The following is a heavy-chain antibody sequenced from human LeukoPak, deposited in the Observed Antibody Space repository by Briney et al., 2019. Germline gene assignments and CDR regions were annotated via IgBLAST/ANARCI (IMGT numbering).Heavy chain of an antibody. CDR2: IRSDGTT. CDR3: ARRRGGYGEGELDY. Sequence: GGSLRLSCAASGFIASNKYMSWVRQAPGKGLEWVSTIRSDGTTDYADSVKGRFTISRGDSKNTVYLQMDSLRVEDTAVYSCARRRGGYGEGELDYWGQGTLVTVSS. J-gene: IGHJ4*02. V-gene: IGHV3-66*04. D-gene: IGHD4-17*01. CDR1: GFIASNKY.